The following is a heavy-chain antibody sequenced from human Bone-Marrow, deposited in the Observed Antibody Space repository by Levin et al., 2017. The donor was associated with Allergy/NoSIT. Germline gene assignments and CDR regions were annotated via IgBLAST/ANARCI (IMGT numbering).Heavy chain of an antibody. Sequence: GESLKISCAASGFTFSRYAMHWVRQAPGKGLEWVAVISYDGNNKYDADSVKGRFTISRDNSKNTLYVQMNSLRPEDTAVYFCARGIIGDVRVAHKEAFDIWGQGTMVTVSS. V-gene: IGHV3-30-3*01. J-gene: IGHJ3*02. CDR1: GFTFSRYA. CDR2: ISYDGNNK. CDR3: ARGIIGDVRVAHKEAFDI. D-gene: IGHD2/OR15-2a*01.